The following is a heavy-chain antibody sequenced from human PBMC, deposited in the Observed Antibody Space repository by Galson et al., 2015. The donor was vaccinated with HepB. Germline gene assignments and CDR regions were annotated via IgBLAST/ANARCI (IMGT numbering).Heavy chain of an antibody. V-gene: IGHV3-43*01. D-gene: IGHD2-15*01. J-gene: IGHJ4*02. CDR1: GFPFDNYN. CDR2: ISWDGYHI. CDR3: AKAGRSQEDYFDY. Sequence: SLRLSCAAAGFPFDNYNMHWARQAPGKGLEWVSLISWDGYHIYYADSVKGRFTISRDNSKNSLYLQMNSLRAEDTALYYCAKAGRSQEDYFDYWGQGTLVTVSS.